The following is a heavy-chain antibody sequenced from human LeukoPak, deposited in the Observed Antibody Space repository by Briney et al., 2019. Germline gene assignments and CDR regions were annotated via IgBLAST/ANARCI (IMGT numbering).Heavy chain of an antibody. CDR3: ARDSRDGYNPLDY. CDR2: IYYSGST. V-gene: IGHV4-39*02. J-gene: IGHJ4*02. D-gene: IGHD5-24*01. Sequence: WIRQPPGKGLEWIGSIYYSGSTYYNPSLKSRVTISVDTSKNQFSLKLSSVTAADTAVYYCARDSRDGYNPLDYWGQGTLVTVSS.